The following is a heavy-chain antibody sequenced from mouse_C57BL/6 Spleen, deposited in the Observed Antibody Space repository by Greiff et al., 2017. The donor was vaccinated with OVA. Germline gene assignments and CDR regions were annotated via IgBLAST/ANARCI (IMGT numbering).Heavy chain of an antibody. D-gene: IGHD2-5*01. J-gene: IGHJ2*01. CDR2: IDPENGDT. CDR3: TTGSNYVGDFDY. V-gene: IGHV14-4*01. Sequence: VHVKQSGAELVRPGASVKLSCTASGFNIKDDYMHWVKQRPEQGLEWIGWIDPENGDTEYASKFQGKATITADTSSNTAYLQLSSLTSEDTAVYYCTTGSNYVGDFDYWGQGTTLTVSS. CDR1: GFNIKDDY.